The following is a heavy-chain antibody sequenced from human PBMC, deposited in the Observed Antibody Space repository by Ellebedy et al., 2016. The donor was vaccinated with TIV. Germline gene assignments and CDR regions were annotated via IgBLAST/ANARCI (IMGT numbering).Heavy chain of an antibody. CDR1: GFSFSSYW. CDR3: ARDPGRQGYFDS. CDR2: IKHDESEI. Sequence: GESLKISXAASGFSFSSYWMSWVRQAPGKGPEWVASIKHDESEIYSMDSVKGRFAISRDNSENTLYLQMDSLKPEDTALYYCARDPGRQGYFDSWGQGTLVTVSS. J-gene: IGHJ4*02. V-gene: IGHV3-7*01.